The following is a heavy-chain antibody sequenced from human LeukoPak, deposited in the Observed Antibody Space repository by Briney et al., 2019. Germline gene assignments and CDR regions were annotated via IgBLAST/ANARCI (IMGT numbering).Heavy chain of an antibody. CDR3: AKDRRVTHL. CDR1: GFAFSPYN. V-gene: IGHV3-23*01. D-gene: IGHD4-23*01. CDR2: IIGGGDNT. J-gene: IGHJ4*02. Sequence: PGGSLRLSCAASGFAFSPYNMNWVRQAPGKGLEWVSGIIGGGDNTYYADSVKGRFTISRDNSKNTLYLQMNSLRAEDTAVYYCAKDRRVTHLGGQGTLVTVSS.